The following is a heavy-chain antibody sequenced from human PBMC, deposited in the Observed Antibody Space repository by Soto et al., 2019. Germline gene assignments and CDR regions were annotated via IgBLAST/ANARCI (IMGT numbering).Heavy chain of an antibody. D-gene: IGHD3-10*01. V-gene: IGHV1-3*01. CDR2: INVANGDT. Sequence: ASVKVSCKASGYTFTAYPMHWVRQAPGQRLEWMGWINVANGDTGYSQKFQGRVTVTRDTSASTVYMELSSLISEDTAVYYCARKDYYGAGIYYFDHWGQGTLVTVSS. CDR1: GYTFTAYP. J-gene: IGHJ4*02. CDR3: ARKDYYGAGIYYFDH.